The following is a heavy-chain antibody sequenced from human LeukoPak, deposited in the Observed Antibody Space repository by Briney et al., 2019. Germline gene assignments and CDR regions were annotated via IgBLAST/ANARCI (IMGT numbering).Heavy chain of an antibody. CDR2: ISWNSGSI. CDR1: GFTFDDYA. D-gene: IGHD7-27*01. CDR3: AKDFNPPWADPAFGY. J-gene: IGHJ4*02. V-gene: IGHV3-9*01. Sequence: PGRSLRLSCAASGFTFDDYAMHWVRQAPGKGLEWVSGISWNSGSIGYADSVKGRFTISRDNAKNSLYPQMNSLRAEDTALYYCAKDFNPPWADPAFGYWGQGTLVTVSS.